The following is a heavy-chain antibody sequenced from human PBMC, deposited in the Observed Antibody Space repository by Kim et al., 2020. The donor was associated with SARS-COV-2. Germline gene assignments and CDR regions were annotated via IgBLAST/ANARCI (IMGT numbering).Heavy chain of an antibody. CDR3: AREELSRYSSCWYYYYYGMDV. CDR2: ISYDGSNK. J-gene: IGHJ6*02. D-gene: IGHD6-19*01. CDR1: GFTFSSYA. Sequence: GGSLRLSCAASGFTFSSYAMHWVRQAPGKGLEWVAVISYDGSNKYYADSVKGRFTISRDNSKNTLYLQMNSLRAEDTAVYYCAREELSRYSSCWYYYYYGMDVWRRGTTVTVS. V-gene: IGHV3-30*04.